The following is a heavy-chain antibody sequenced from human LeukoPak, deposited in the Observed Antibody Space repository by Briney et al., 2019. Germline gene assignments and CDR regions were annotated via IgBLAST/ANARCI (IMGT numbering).Heavy chain of an antibody. J-gene: IGHJ4*02. CDR1: AFTFSSYA. V-gene: IGHV3-23*01. Sequence: GGSLRLSCAASAFTFSSYAMSWVRQAPGKGLEWVSTISGTGGSTYYADSVKGRFTISRDNSKNTLYLQMNSLRAEDTAVYYCAKTNGSGWYQRTIDYWGQGTLVTVSS. CDR2: ISGTGGST. CDR3: AKTNGSGWYQRTIDY. D-gene: IGHD6-19*01.